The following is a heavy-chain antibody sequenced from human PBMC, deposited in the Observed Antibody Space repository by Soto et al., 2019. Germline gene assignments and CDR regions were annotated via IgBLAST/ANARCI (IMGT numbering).Heavy chain of an antibody. Sequence: SETLSLTCTVSGGSISSYYWSWIRQPPGKGLEWIGYIYYSGSTNYNPSLKSRVTISVDTSKNQFSLKLSSVTAADTAVYYCARSGGDYVWGSYRPYFDYWGQGTLVTVSS. D-gene: IGHD3-16*02. J-gene: IGHJ4*02. V-gene: IGHV4-59*08. CDR2: IYYSGST. CDR3: ARSGGDYVWGSYRPYFDY. CDR1: GGSISSYY.